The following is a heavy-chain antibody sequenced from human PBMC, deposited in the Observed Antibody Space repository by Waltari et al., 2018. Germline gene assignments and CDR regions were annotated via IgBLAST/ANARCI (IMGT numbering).Heavy chain of an antibody. CDR3: ASADGIMYYYFWSGYYSYFDY. V-gene: IGHV3-21*01. Sequence: EVQLVESGGGLVKPGGSLRLSCAASGFTFSRYSMNWVSQAPGMGLEGDTSISSSSSYIYYADSVKGRFTISSDNAKNSLYLQMNILRAEDTAVYYCASADGIMYYYFWSGYYSYFDYWGQGTLVTVSS. D-gene: IGHD3-3*01. CDR1: GFTFSRYS. J-gene: IGHJ4*02. CDR2: ISSSSSYI.